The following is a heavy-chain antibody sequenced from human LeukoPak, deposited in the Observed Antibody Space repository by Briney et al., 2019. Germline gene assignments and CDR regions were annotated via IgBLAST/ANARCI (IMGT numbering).Heavy chain of an antibody. J-gene: IGHJ4*02. Sequence: GGSLRLSCAASGFTFSSYAMHWVRQAPGKGMEYVSAISSNGGSTYYANSVKGRFTISRDNSKNTLYLQMGSLRAEDMAVYYCARNDYDSSGFVDYWGQGTLVTVSS. D-gene: IGHD3-22*01. CDR3: ARNDYDSSGFVDY. CDR1: GFTFSSYA. V-gene: IGHV3-64*01. CDR2: ISSNGGST.